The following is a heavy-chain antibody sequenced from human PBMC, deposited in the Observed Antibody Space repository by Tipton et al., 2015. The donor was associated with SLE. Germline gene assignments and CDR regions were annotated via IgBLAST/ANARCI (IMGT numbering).Heavy chain of an antibody. Sequence: GSLRLSCTVSNVSVSTRTYYWGWIRQPPGKGLEWIGSIFYSGSTYYHPSLKSRVTISVDTSQNQFSLNLSSVTAADTAVYFCARESCNVGNCYFDYWGRGTLVTVSS. CDR1: NVSVSTRTYY. J-gene: IGHJ4*02. CDR3: ARESCNVGNCYFDY. CDR2: IFYSGST. V-gene: IGHV4-39*07. D-gene: IGHD2-15*01.